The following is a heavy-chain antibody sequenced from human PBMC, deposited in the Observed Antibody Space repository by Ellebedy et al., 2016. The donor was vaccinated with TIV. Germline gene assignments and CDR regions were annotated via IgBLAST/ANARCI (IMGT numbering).Heavy chain of an antibody. Sequence: MPSETLSLTCAVYGVSFNNYYWSWIRQFPGKGLEWIGEFNLRGTTNYNPSLKSRVTISVDTSKNWFSLKLNSVTAADTAMYYCARQDDNYDWSDPWGQGTLVTVSS. J-gene: IGHJ5*02. CDR2: FNLRGTT. CDR1: GVSFNNYY. V-gene: IGHV4-34*01. CDR3: ARQDDNYDWSDP. D-gene: IGHD4-11*01.